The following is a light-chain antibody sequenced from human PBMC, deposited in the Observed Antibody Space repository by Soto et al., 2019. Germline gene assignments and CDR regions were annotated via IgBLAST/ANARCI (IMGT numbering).Light chain of an antibody. CDR2: DAS. J-gene: IGKJ1*01. V-gene: IGKV1-39*01. Sequence: DIQMTQSPSSLSASVGDRVTITGQASQDISNYLNWSQQKPGKAPKLLIYDASNLQSGVPSRFSGSGSRTDFTLTISSLQPEDFATYYCQQSYSTPRTFGQGTKVDIK. CDR3: QQSYSTPRT. CDR1: QDISNY.